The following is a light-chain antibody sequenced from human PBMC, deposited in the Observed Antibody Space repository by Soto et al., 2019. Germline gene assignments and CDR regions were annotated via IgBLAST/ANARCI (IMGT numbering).Light chain of an antibody. Sequence: QSVLAQPPSVAGAPGQRVTISCTGSSSNIGAGNDVHWYQQLPGTTPRLLIYANNRRPSGAPDRFSGSRSGTSASLAITGLQTEDEADYYCQSYDGSRSVVVFGGGTKLTVL. CDR2: ANN. CDR3: QSYDGSRSVVV. CDR1: SSNIGAGND. V-gene: IGLV1-40*01. J-gene: IGLJ2*01.